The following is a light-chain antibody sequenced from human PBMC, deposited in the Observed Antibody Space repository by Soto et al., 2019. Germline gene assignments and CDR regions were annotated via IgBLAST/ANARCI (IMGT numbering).Light chain of an antibody. J-gene: IGLJ2*01. CDR1: SSDIGGYNS. CDR2: GVT. V-gene: IGLV2-8*01. CDR3: ISHSGSNNRVV. Sequence: QSVLTQPPSASGSPGQSVTISCTGTSSDIGGYNSVSWYQQHPGKAPKLMIYGVTTRPSGVADRFSGSKSGNTASLTVSGLQAEDEADYYFISHSGSNNRVVFGGGTKVTVL.